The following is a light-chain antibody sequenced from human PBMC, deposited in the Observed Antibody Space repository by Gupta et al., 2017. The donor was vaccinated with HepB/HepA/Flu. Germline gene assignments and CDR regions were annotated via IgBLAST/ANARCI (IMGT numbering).Light chain of an antibody. CDR3: CYSGASRTRVV. V-gene: IGLV2-23*02. Sequence: QSALTQPASVSGSPGQSITISCTGTSSDVGSYNLVSWYQQHPGKDPKRMIYYVSKRPSGVYNRFLCSTPGNNASPQTNGLPSEDEADDYCCYSGASRTRVVFGGGTKMHVL. CDR2: YVS. CDR1: SSDVGSYNL. J-gene: IGLJ2*01.